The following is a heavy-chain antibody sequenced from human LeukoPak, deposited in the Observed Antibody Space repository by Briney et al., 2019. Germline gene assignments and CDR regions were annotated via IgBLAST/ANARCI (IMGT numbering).Heavy chain of an antibody. CDR3: ARDGYYGYDYYYYGMDV. CDR1: GGTFSSYA. Sequence: ASVKVSCKASGGTFSSYAISWVRQAPGQGLEWMGGIIPIFGTANYAQKFQGRVTITADESTSTAYMELSSLRSEDTAVYYCARDGYYGYDYYYYGMDVWGQGTTVTVSS. J-gene: IGHJ6*02. D-gene: IGHD2/OR15-2a*01. CDR2: IIPIFGTA. V-gene: IGHV1-69*01.